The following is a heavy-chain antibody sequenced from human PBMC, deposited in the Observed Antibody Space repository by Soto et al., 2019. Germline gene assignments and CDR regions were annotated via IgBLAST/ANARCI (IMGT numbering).Heavy chain of an antibody. CDR3: ARGQRALITYGPFDP. CDR2: FSGTGGYT. J-gene: IGHJ5*02. CDR1: GFTLSSYA. Sequence: GGSLRLSCAASGFTLSSYAMSWVRQAPGKGLEWVSTFSGTGGYTYYADSVKGRFTISRDDSKNTLFLHMNSLRAADTAVYYCARGQRALITYGPFDPWGQGTLVTVSS. D-gene: IGHD4-17*01. V-gene: IGHV3-23*01.